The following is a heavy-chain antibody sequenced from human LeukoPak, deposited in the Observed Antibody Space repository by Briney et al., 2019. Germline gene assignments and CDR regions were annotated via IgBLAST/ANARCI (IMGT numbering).Heavy chain of an antibody. V-gene: IGHV3-23*01. J-gene: IGHJ4*02. CDR1: GLTFSSYA. Sequence: GGSLRLSCAASGLTFSSYAMSWVRQAPGKGLEWVSAISGSGGSTYYADSVKGRFTISRDNSKNTLYLQMNSLRAEDTAVYYCAKPYSYGYLFYWGQGTLVTVSS. CDR2: ISGSGGST. D-gene: IGHD5-18*01. CDR3: AKPYSYGYLFY.